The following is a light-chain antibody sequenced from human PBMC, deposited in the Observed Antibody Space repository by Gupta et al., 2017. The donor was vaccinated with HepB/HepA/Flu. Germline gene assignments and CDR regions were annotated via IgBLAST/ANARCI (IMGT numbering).Light chain of an antibody. Sequence: SSVLTQPPSVSVAPGMASGITGSVNNIGDKSVHWYQKKPGQAPVLVLYDDSDRPSGIPERFSGTNSGNTATLTISRVEAGDEADYYCQVWDSSSDPVVFGGGTKLTVL. V-gene: IGLV3-21*03. CDR2: DDS. CDR1: NIGDKS. J-gene: IGLJ2*01. CDR3: QVWDSSSDPVV.